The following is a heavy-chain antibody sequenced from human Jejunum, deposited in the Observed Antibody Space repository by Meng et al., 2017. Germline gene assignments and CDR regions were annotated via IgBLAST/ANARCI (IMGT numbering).Heavy chain of an antibody. J-gene: IGHJ4*02. Sequence: VQPVESGGGLVKPGGSLTLSCGASGFTFIDYHINWIRQPPGKGLEWVSYISTGAGIINYAYSVKGRFDISRDNAKNSLYLQMNSLRAEDTAVYYCATDKTFMTALVDWGQGTLVTVSS. CDR2: ISTGAGII. V-gene: IGHV3-11*01. CDR1: GFTFIDYH. CDR3: ATDKTFMTALVD.